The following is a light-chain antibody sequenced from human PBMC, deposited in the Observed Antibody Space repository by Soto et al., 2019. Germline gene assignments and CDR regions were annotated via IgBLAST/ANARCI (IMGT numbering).Light chain of an antibody. CDR2: DNN. Sequence: QSVLTQPPSVSAAPGQKVTISCSGSSSNIGNNYVSWYQQLPGTAPKLLIYDNNKRPSGIPDRFSGSKSGTSATLGITGLQTGDEADYCCGTWDSSLSAVVFGGGTQLTVL. V-gene: IGLV1-51*01. CDR1: SSNIGNNY. J-gene: IGLJ2*01. CDR3: GTWDSSLSAVV.